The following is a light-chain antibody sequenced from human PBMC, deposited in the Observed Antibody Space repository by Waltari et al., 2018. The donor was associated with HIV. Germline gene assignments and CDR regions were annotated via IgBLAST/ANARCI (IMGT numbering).Light chain of an antibody. J-gene: IGLJ3*02. CDR1: ALPKQF. CDR3: QSADTTGTYRV. Sequence: SYALTQAPSVSVSPGQTARITCSGDALPKQFAYWYQQQTGQAPVLVIYKDNERPSGIPERFSGSSSGTTVTLTISGVQAEDEADYYCQSADTTGTYRVFGGGTKLTVL. CDR2: KDN. V-gene: IGLV3-25*03.